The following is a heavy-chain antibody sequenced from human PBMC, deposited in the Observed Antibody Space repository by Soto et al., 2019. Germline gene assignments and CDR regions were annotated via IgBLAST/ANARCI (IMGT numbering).Heavy chain of an antibody. Sequence: GASVKVSCKASGYTFTRYGISWVRQAPGQGLEWMGWISGYNGDANYAQRFQGRVSMTMDTSTTTAYMELRTLTSDDTAVYYCAKNGQPPYYYYGLDVWCQGTTVT. CDR2: ISGYNGDA. J-gene: IGHJ6*02. CDR3: AKNGQPPYYYYGLDV. D-gene: IGHD2-8*01. V-gene: IGHV1-18*01. CDR1: GYTFTRYG.